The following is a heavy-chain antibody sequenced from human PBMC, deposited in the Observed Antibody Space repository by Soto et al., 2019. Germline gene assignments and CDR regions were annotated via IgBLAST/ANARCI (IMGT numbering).Heavy chain of an antibody. CDR2: IIPILGIA. V-gene: IGHV1-69*02. CDR3: ARNIAVAGLVDY. J-gene: IGHJ4*02. CDR1: GGTFSNYT. D-gene: IGHD6-19*01. Sequence: QVQLVQSGAEVKKPGSSVKVSCKASGGTFSNYTISWVRQAPGQGLEWMGRIIPILGIANYAQKFQGRVTITADKSTSTAYMELSSLRSEDTAVYYCARNIAVAGLVDYWGQGTLVTVSS.